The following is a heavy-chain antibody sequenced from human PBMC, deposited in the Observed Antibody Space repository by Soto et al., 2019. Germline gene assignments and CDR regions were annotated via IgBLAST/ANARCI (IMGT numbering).Heavy chain of an antibody. CDR2: IIPIFGTA. V-gene: IGHV1-69*13. CDR1: GGTFSSYA. D-gene: IGHD2-2*01. Sequence: SVKVSCKASGGTFSSYAISWVRQAPGQGLEWMGGIIPIFGTANYAQKFQGRVTITADESTSTAYMELSSLRSEDTAVYYCARADIVVVPAATGPLYYYYGMDVWGQGTTVTVSS. J-gene: IGHJ6*02. CDR3: ARADIVVVPAATGPLYYYYGMDV.